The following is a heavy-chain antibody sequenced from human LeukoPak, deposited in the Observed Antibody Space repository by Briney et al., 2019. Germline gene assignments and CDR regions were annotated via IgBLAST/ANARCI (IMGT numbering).Heavy chain of an antibody. Sequence: ASVKVSCKASGYTFTSYDINWVRQATGQGLEWMGWMNPNSGITGYAQKFQGRVTMTRNTSISTAYMELSSLRSEDTAVYYCARDQDIVVVVAALRQREMGGFDPWGQGTLVTVSS. J-gene: IGHJ5*02. CDR1: GYTFTSYD. CDR3: ARDQDIVVVVAALRQREMGGFDP. CDR2: MNPNSGIT. D-gene: IGHD2-15*01. V-gene: IGHV1-8*01.